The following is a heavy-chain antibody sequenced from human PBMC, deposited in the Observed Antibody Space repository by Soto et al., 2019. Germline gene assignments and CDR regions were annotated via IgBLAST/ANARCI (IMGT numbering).Heavy chain of an antibody. D-gene: IGHD3-3*01. CDR3: ARGVLEARPLAYYYYYYMDV. J-gene: IGHJ6*03. CDR2: ISGSGGST. Sequence: GSLRLSCAASGFTFSSYAMSWVRQAPGKGLEWVSAISGSGGSTYYADSVKGRVTISRDNSKNTLYLQMNSLRAEDTAVYYCARGVLEARPLAYYYYYYMDVWGKGTTVTVSS. V-gene: IGHV3-23*01. CDR1: GFTFSSYA.